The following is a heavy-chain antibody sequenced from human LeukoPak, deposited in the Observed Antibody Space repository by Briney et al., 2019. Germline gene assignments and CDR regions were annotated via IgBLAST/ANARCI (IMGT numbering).Heavy chain of an antibody. Sequence: PGRSLRLSCAASGISFSYYAMHWVRQAPGKGLEWVAVISYDGSNKFYADSVKGRFTISRDNSKNTLYLQMNSLRAEDTAVYHCASRRDGYNYPLDYWGQGTLVTVSS. V-gene: IGHV3-30-3*01. CDR2: ISYDGSNK. CDR3: ASRRDGYNYPLDY. CDR1: GISFSYYA. D-gene: IGHD5-24*01. J-gene: IGHJ4*02.